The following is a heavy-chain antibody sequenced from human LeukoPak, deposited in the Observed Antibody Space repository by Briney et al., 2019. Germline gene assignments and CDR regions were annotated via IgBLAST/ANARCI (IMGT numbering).Heavy chain of an antibody. Sequence: PGGSLTLSCSASGFTFSSYGMRWVRQAAGKGLEWVAFIRYGGSNKYYPSSVKGRFTITSDNSQNTLYLKMNSLRAEDTAVYYCAKDQRDYVWGSYRYIPSYLLDYWGQGTLATVSS. CDR3: AKDQRDYVWGSYRYIPSYLLDY. CDR1: GFTFSSYG. V-gene: IGHV3-30*02. J-gene: IGHJ4*02. CDR2: IRYGGSNK. D-gene: IGHD3-16*02.